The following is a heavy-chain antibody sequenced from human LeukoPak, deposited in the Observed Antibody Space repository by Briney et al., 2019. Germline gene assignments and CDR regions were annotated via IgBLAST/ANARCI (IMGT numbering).Heavy chain of an antibody. CDR1: GFTLSSYE. J-gene: IGHJ4*02. D-gene: IGHD5-18*01. V-gene: IGHV3-48*03. Sequence: RGSPRLSCAASGFTLSSYEMKWVCPAPRKGLEWVSYISSSGSTIYYADSVKGRFTISRDSAKNSLYRQMNSLRAEDTAVYYGARERGYSYGGDYWGQGTLVTVSS. CDR2: ISSSGSTI. CDR3: ARERGYSYGGDY.